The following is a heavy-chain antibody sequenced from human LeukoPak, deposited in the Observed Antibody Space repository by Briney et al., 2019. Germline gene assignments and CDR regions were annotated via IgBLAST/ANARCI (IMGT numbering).Heavy chain of an antibody. CDR1: GGSISSSSYY. D-gene: IGHD3-10*01. J-gene: IGHJ4*02. CDR3: GRVGSGRYYYPFDY. CDR2: IYYSGGT. V-gene: IGHV4-39*07. Sequence: SETLSLTCTVSGGSISSSSYYWGWIRQPPGKGLEWIGSIYYSGGTYYNPSLKSRVTISVDTSKNQFSLKLSSVTAADTAVYYGGRVGSGRYYYPFDYWGQGTLVTVSS.